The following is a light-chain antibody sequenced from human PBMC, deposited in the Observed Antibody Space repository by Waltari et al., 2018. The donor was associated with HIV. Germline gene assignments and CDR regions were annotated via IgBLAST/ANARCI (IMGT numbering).Light chain of an antibody. CDR3: GSYSTGSALVV. CDR1: ISDIGTYDH. Sequence: QSALTQPASVSGSPGQSITITCTGAISDIGTYDHVSWSQQHPGRAPKLLIYAVIHRPSGVSNRFSASKSGNTASLTISGLQSDDEADYYCGSYSTGSALVVFGGGTKVTVL. V-gene: IGLV2-14*03. CDR2: AVI. J-gene: IGLJ3*02.